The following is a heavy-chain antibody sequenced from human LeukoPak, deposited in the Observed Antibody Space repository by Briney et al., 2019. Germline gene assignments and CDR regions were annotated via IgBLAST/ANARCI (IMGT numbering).Heavy chain of an antibody. V-gene: IGHV1-2*02. CDR1: GYTFTGYY. CDR2: INPNSGGT. D-gene: IGHD4-11*01. Sequence: ASVKVSCKASGYTFTGYYMHWVRQAPGQGLEWMGWINPNSGGTNYAQKFQGRVTMTRDTSISTAYMELSRLRSDDTAVYYCASDGGELTIVTEFDYWGQGTLVTVSS. CDR3: ASDGGELTIVTEFDY. J-gene: IGHJ4*02.